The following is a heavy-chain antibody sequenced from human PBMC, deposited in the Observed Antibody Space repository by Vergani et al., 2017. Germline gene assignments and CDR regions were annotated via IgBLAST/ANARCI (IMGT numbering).Heavy chain of an antibody. CDR3: ARDGGYCSGGSCYYEYFQH. J-gene: IGHJ1*01. CDR1: GFTFSSYS. V-gene: IGHV3-48*04. Sequence: EVQLVESGGGLVQPGGSLRLSCAASGFTFSSYSMNWVRQAPGKGLEWVSYISSSSSTIYYADSVKGRFTISRDNAKNSLYLQMNSLRAEDTAVYYCARDGGYCSGGSCYYEYFQHWGQGTLVTVSS. D-gene: IGHD2-15*01. CDR2: ISSSSSTI.